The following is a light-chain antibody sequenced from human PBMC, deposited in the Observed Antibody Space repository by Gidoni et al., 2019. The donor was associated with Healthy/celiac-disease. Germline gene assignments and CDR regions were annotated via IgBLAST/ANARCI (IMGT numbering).Light chain of an antibody. V-gene: IGKV2-28*01. CDR1: QSHLQSNGYNY. Sequence: DIVMTQSPLSLPVTPGEPASISCRSSQSHLQSNGYNYLDWYLQKPGQSPQLLIYLGSNRASGVHDRFSGSGSGTDFTLKIRRVEAEDVGVYYCMQALQTPLTFGGGTKVEIK. CDR2: LGS. CDR3: MQALQTPLT. J-gene: IGKJ4*01.